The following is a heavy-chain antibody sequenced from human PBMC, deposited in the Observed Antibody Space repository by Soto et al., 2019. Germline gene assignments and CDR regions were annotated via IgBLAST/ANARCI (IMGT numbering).Heavy chain of an antibody. D-gene: IGHD1-26*01. CDR3: AREPVGPTHFDY. CDR1: GSISTYY. Sequence: PSETLSLTCTVGSISTYYWNWIRQPPGKGLEWIGYIYYMGRTNYNSSLKSRVTMSIDTPKNQFSLKLSSVTAADTAIYYCAREPVGPTHFDYWGKGAPVTVSS. V-gene: IGHV4-59*01. CDR2: IYYMGRT. J-gene: IGHJ4*02.